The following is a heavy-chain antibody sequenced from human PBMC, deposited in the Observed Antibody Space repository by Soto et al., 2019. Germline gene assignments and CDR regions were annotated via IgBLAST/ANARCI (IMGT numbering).Heavy chain of an antibody. CDR3: VKGFHSSSHQMGYGMDV. CDR1: GFTFSSYA. Sequence: GGSLRLSCSASGFTFSSYAMHWVRQAPGKGLEYVSAISSNGGSTYYADSVKGRFTISRDNSKNTLYLQMSSLRAEDTAVYYCVKGFHSSSHQMGYGMDVWGQGTTVTVSS. CDR2: ISSNGGST. D-gene: IGHD6-6*01. V-gene: IGHV3-64D*08. J-gene: IGHJ6*02.